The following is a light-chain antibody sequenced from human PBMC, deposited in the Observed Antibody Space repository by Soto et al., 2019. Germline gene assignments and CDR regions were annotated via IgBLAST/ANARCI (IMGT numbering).Light chain of an antibody. CDR2: WAS. Sequence: DIVMTQSPDSLAVSLGERATINCKSRQSVLYNGNNKNYLAWYQQKPGQPPKLLIYWASTRESGVPDRFSGSGSGTDFTLTISSLQAEDVAVYYCQQYDALPLTFGGGTKVEIK. CDR1: QSVLYNGNNKNY. CDR3: QQYDALPLT. J-gene: IGKJ4*01. V-gene: IGKV4-1*01.